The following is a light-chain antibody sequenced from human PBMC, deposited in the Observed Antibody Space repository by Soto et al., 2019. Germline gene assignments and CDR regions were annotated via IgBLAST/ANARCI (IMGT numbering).Light chain of an antibody. Sequence: EIVLTQSPGTLSLSPGERATLSCRASQSVSSSYLAWYQQKPGQAPRLLIYGASSRATGIPDRFSGSGSGKDFTLTIIRLEPEDFAVYYCQQYGSSSWTFGQGTKVEIK. J-gene: IGKJ1*01. CDR3: QQYGSSSWT. V-gene: IGKV3-20*01. CDR1: QSVSSSY. CDR2: GAS.